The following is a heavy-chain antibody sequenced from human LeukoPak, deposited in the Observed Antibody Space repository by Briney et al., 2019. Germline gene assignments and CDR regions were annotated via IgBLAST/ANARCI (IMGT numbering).Heavy chain of an antibody. CDR3: AVNYVYGDHAHRNPGAYYYMDV. CDR2: MTPHSGNS. V-gene: IGHV1-8*02. CDR1: GYTFTSYA. J-gene: IGHJ6*03. Sequence: ASVKVSCKASGYTFTSYAINWVRQATGQGLEWMGWMTPHSGNSGYAQKFQGRVTMTRDTSISTAYMELSWLRSDDTAVYYCAVNYVYGDHAHRNPGAYYYMDVWGKGTTVTVSS. D-gene: IGHD4/OR15-4a*01.